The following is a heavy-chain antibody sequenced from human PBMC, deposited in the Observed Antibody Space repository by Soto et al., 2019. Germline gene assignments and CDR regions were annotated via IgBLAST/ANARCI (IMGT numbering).Heavy chain of an antibody. CDR3: ARDGFLKPYDFWSGYPPDY. Sequence: SVKVSCKASGGTLSSYTISWVRQAPGQGLEWMGRIIPILGIANYAQKFQGRVTITADKSTSTAYMELSSLRSEDTAVYYCARDGFLKPYDFWSGYPPDYWGQGTLVTVSS. V-gene: IGHV1-69*04. D-gene: IGHD3-3*01. CDR1: GGTLSSYT. CDR2: IIPILGIA. J-gene: IGHJ4*02.